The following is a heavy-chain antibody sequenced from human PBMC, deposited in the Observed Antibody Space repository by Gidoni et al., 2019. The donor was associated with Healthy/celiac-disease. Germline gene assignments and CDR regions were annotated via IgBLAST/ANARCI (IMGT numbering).Heavy chain of an antibody. V-gene: IGHV3-23*01. CDR2: ISGSGGST. Sequence: EVQLLESGGGLVQTGGSLSLSCEASGFTFSSYAMSWVRQAPGKGLEWVSAISGSGGSTYYADSVKGRFTIARDNSKNTLYLQMNILRAEDTAVYYCAKAPGGVGATPFDYWGQGTLVTFSS. J-gene: IGHJ4*02. D-gene: IGHD1-26*01. CDR1: GFTFSSYA. CDR3: AKAPGGVGATPFDY.